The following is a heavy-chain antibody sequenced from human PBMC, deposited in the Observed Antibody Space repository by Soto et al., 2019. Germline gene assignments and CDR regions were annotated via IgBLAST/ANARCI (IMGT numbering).Heavy chain of an antibody. CDR3: ARDKGRSPLDY. J-gene: IGHJ4*02. D-gene: IGHD2-15*01. V-gene: IGHV4-39*02. Sequence: SETLSLTCTVSGGSISSSSYYWGWIRQPPGKGLEWIGSIFYSGSTYYNPSLKSRVTISVDTSKNQFSLKLSPVTAADTAVYYCARDKGRSPLDYWGQGTLVTVSS. CDR1: GGSISSSSYY. CDR2: IFYSGST.